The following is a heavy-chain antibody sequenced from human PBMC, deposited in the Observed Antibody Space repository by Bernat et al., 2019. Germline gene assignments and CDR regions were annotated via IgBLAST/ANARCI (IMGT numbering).Heavy chain of an antibody. J-gene: IGHJ6*03. V-gene: IGHV3-49*04. CDR3: TRVFGYCYHYLDV. Sequence: EVHLVESGGGLVQPGRSLRLSCSGSGFTFDDYGMNWVRQAPGKGLEWVGFIRNLAYGGTPEYAASVKGRFNISRDDSKGIVYLQMNSLKTEDTAVYYCTRVFGYCYHYLDVWGKGTTVTVSS. D-gene: IGHD3-10*01. CDR1: GFTFDDYG. CDR2: IRNLAYGGTP.